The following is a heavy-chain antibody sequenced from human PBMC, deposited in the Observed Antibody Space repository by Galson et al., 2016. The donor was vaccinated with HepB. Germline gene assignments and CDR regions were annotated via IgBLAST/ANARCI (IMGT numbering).Heavy chain of an antibody. Sequence: SLRLSCAASGFTFSSYSMNWVRQAPGKGLEWVSSISSSSSYIYYADSVKGRFTISRDNAKNSLYLQMNSLRAEDTAVYYCARGDIVGAIFDYWGQGTPVTVSS. J-gene: IGHJ4*02. D-gene: IGHD1-26*01. CDR1: GFTFSSYS. V-gene: IGHV3-21*01. CDR2: ISSSSSYI. CDR3: ARGDIVGAIFDY.